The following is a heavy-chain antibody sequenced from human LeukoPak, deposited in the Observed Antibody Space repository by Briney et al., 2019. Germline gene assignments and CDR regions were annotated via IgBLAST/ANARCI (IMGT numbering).Heavy chain of an antibody. CDR3: ARVGKHLGYSSSWYGPEYYFDY. CDR1: GYTFTSYY. D-gene: IGHD6-13*01. J-gene: IGHJ4*02. CDR2: INPSGGST. Sequence: ASVKVSCKASGYTFTSYYMHWVRQAPGQGLEWMGIINPSGGSTSYAQKFQGRVTMTRDTSTSTVYMELSSLRSEDTAVYYCARVGKHLGYSSSWYGPEYYFDYWGQGTLVTVSS. V-gene: IGHV1-46*01.